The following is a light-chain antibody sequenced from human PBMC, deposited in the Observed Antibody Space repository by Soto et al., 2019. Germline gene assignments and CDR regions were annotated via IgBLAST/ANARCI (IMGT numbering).Light chain of an antibody. CDR2: SKD. J-gene: IGLJ2*01. V-gene: IGLV1-44*01. CDR1: SSNIGTNA. Sequence: QSALTQPPSASGTPGQRVTISCSGSSSNIGTNAVNWYQQHPRTAPKLLINSKDNRPSGVPDRFSGSRSGATASLAISGLQSADEADYYYAAWYDSLSAPVFGGGTQLTVL. CDR3: AAWYDSLSAPV.